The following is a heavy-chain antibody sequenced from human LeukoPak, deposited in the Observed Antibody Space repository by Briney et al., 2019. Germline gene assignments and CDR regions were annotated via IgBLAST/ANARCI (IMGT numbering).Heavy chain of an antibody. CDR1: GFTFGRYT. J-gene: IGHJ4*02. D-gene: IGHD3-10*02. Sequence: GGSLRLSCATSGFTFGRYTIHWVRQAPGKGLEWVSLAGWVGGTTYYSDSVRGRFTISRDSGKNSVYLQMNSLTTDDTAFYFCAKELDTMFFDYWGQGALVTVSS. CDR3: AKELDTMFFDY. CDR2: AGWVGGTT. V-gene: IGHV3-43*01.